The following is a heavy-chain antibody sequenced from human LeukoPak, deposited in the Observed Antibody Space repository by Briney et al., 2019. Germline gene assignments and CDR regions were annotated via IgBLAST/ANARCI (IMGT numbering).Heavy chain of an antibody. CDR2: IYYSGST. V-gene: IGHV4-39*01. CDR1: GGSISSSSYY. D-gene: IGHD3-22*01. CDR3: ARQYYYESSGYYLDY. J-gene: IGHJ4*02. Sequence: PSETLSLTCTVSGGSISSSSYYWGWLRQPPGKGLEWIGSIYYSGSTYYNPSLKSRATISVDTSKNQFSLQLSSVTAADTAVYYCARQYYYESSGYYLDYWGQGTLVTVS.